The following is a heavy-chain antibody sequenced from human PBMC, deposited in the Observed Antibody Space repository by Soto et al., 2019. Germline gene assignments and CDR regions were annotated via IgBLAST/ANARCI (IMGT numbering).Heavy chain of an antibody. CDR2: IIPIFGTA. CDR3: ASLYCVGYCKHLRGGGLDF. Sequence: QVQLVQSGAEVKKPGSSVKVSCKASGGTFSSYAISWVRQAPGQGLEWMGGIIPIFGTANYAQKFQGRVTITADESTGTSYVEVSRLGSEDTVVYFCASLYCVGYCKHLRGGGLDFWGQGTTVTV. D-gene: IGHD2-21*02. J-gene: IGHJ6*02. V-gene: IGHV1-69*01. CDR1: GGTFSSYA.